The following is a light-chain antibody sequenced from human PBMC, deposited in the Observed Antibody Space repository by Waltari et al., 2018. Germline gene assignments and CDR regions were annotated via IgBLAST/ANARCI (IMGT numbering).Light chain of an antibody. CDR3: ALYMGSGIWV. Sequence: QTVVTQEPSLSVSPGGTVTLTCALSSGSLSTTSYATWYQQTPGQAPRTLVYKATARSSGGPDRFSGSILGNTAALTITGAQADDESDYYCALYMGSGIWVFGGGTRLTVL. CDR1: SGSLSTTSY. CDR2: KAT. V-gene: IGLV8-61*01. J-gene: IGLJ3*02.